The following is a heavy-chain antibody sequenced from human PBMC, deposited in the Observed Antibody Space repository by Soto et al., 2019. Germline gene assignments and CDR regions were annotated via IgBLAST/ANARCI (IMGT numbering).Heavy chain of an antibody. CDR2: IKQDGSEK. CDR3: AKAGGSGSLQYYYGMDV. J-gene: IGHJ6*02. CDR1: GFTFSSYW. D-gene: IGHD3-10*01. Sequence: GGSLRLSCAASGFTFSSYWMSWVRQAPGKGLEWVANIKQDGSEKYYVDSVKGRFTISRDNAKNSLYLQMNSLRAEDTAVYYCAKAGGSGSLQYYYGMDVWGQGTTVTVSS. V-gene: IGHV3-7*03.